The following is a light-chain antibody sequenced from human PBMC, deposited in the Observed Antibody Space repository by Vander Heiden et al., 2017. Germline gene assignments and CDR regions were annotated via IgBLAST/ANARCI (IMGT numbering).Light chain of an antibody. V-gene: IGLV6-57*02. CDR1: SGRIASNY. J-gene: IGLJ2*01. CDR3: QSYDHINVV. Sequence: NLMLTQPQSASESPGKTVTISCTGSSGRIASNYVQWYQQRPGSAPTTVIYDNIQRPSGGPDRFSASIDSSSNSASLTLSGLKTEDEAHYYCQSYDHINVVFGGGTKLTVL. CDR2: DNI.